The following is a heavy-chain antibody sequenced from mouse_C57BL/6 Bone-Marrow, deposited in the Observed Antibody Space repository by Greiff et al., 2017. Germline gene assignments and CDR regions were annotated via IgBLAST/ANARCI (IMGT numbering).Heavy chain of an antibody. D-gene: IGHD2-4*01. CDR2: IRNIANNHAT. V-gene: IGHV6-6*01. CDR1: GFPFSDAL. CDR3: TFDDFSMDY. J-gene: IGHJ4*01. Sequence: TLMESGGGLVQPGGFMKLCSAASGFPFSDALMDWVRQSPEKGLECVAEIRNIANNHATYYAESVKGRFTISRDDSNSSVYLHMNSLRAEDTGSYYCTFDDFSMDYWGQGTSVTVSS.